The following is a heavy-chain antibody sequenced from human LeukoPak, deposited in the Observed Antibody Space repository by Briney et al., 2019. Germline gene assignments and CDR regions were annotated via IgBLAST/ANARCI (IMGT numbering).Heavy chain of an antibody. Sequence: SETLSLTCTVSGGSIMSYYWSWIRQPPGKGLEWIGYIYYSGSTNYNPSLKSRVTISVDTSKNQFSLKLSSVTAADTAVYYCARGSGYYYPNWFDPWGQGTLVTVSS. D-gene: IGHD3-22*01. V-gene: IGHV4-59*01. CDR1: GGSIMSYY. CDR3: ARGSGYYYPNWFDP. CDR2: IYYSGST. J-gene: IGHJ5*02.